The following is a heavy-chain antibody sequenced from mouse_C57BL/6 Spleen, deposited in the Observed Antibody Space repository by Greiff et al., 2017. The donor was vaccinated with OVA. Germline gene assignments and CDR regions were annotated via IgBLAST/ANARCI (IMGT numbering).Heavy chain of an antibody. D-gene: IGHD2-4*01. Sequence: EVQLQQPGPELVKPGASVKISCKASGYTFTDYYMNWVKQSHGKSLEWIGDINPNNGGTSYNQKFKGKATLTVDKSSSTAYMKIRSLTSEDAADDDCARGGDYDGDAWFADWGKGTMVTVSA. CDR2: INPNNGGT. CDR1: GYTFTDYY. CDR3: ARGGDYDGDAWFAD. V-gene: IGHV1-26*01. J-gene: IGHJ3*01.